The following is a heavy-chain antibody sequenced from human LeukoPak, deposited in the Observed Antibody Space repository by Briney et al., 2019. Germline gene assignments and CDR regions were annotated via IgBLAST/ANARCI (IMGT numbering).Heavy chain of an antibody. J-gene: IGHJ4*02. CDR1: GFTFSNYA. V-gene: IGHV3-64*01. CDR2: ISSNGGST. Sequence: GGSLRLSCAASGFTFSNYAMHWVRQAPGKGLEYVSAISSNGGSTYYANSVKGRFTISRDNSKNTLYLQMGSLRAEDMAVYYCASEWFLSSDYWGQGTLVTVSS. D-gene: IGHD3-22*01. CDR3: ASEWFLSSDY.